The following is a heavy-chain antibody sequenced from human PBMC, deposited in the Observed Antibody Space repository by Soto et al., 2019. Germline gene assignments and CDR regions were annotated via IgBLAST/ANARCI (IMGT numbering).Heavy chain of an antibody. CDR2: IYWDDDK. CDR1: GFSLSTSGVG. D-gene: IGHD3-3*01. V-gene: IGHV2-5*02. J-gene: IGHJ3*02. Sequence: QITLKESGPTLVKPTQTLTLTCTFSGFSLSTSGVGVGWIRQPPGKALEWLALIYWDDDKRYSPALKSRLTITKDTSKNQVVLTMTNMDPVDTATYYCAHSDGHNWRADAFDIWGQGTMVTVSS. CDR3: AHSDGHNWRADAFDI.